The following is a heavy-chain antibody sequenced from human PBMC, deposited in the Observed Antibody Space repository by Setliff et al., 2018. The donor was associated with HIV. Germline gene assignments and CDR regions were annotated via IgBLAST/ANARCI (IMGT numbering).Heavy chain of an antibody. Sequence: SETLSLTCTVSGGSISSGSYYWNWIRQPAGKGLEWIGRIYTSGSTNYNPSLKSRVTISVDTSKNQFSPKLRSVTAADTAVYYCARETYYYDNPQYYYYYMDVWGKGTTVTVSS. J-gene: IGHJ6*03. CDR3: ARETYYYDNPQYYYYYMDV. V-gene: IGHV4-61*02. CDR1: GGSISSGSYY. CDR2: IYTSGST. D-gene: IGHD3-22*01.